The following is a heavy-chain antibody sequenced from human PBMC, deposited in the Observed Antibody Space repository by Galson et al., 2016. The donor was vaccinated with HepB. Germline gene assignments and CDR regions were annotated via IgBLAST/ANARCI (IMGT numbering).Heavy chain of an antibody. CDR3: VKDEDDHGEFYFDY. D-gene: IGHD4-17*01. V-gene: IGHV3-43*01. J-gene: IGHJ4*02. CDR2: ITWDGDGT. CDR1: GFTFEIYT. Sequence: SLRLSCAASGFTFEIYTMHWVRQAPGKGLEWVSLITWDGDGTYYADSVKGRFTISRDNSENSLFLQMNSLRTEDTAVYYCVKDEDDHGEFYFDYWGQGTLVTVSS.